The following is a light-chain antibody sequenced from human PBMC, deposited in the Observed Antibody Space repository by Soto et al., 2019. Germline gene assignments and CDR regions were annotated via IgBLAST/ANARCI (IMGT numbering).Light chain of an antibody. CDR1: QSFSTY. CDR3: LQDYNYPRT. V-gene: IGKV1-6*01. Sequence: QMTQSPSSLSASVGDRVTITCRASQSFSTYLAWYQQKPGKAPKLLIYDASNLQSGVPSRFSGSGSNREFTLTISSLQPEDFATYYCLQDYNYPRTFGQGTKVDIK. J-gene: IGKJ1*01. CDR2: DAS.